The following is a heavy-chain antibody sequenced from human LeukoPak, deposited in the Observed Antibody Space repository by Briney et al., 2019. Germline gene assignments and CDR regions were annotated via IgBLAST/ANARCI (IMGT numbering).Heavy chain of an antibody. J-gene: IGHJ3*02. CDR2: ISSSSSTI. CDR1: GFTFSTYS. D-gene: IGHD5-18*01. CDR3: ARDTAMVHDAFDI. V-gene: IGHV3-48*01. Sequence: PGGSLRLSCAVSGFTFSTYSMSWVRQCPGKGLEWVSYISSSSSTIYYADSVKGRFTISRDNAKNSLYLQMNSLRAEDTAVYYCARDTAMVHDAFDIWGQGTMVTVSS.